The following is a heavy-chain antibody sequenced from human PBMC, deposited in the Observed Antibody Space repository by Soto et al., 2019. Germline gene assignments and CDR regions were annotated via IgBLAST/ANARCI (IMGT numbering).Heavy chain of an antibody. D-gene: IGHD6-13*01. CDR1: GFTFSSYA. CDR3: AKDSWYSSPDYYYYYGMDV. Sequence: PGGSLRLSCAASGFTFSSYAMSWVRQAPGKGLDWVSAISGSGGSTYYADSVKGRFTISRDNSKNTLYLQMNSLRAEDTAVYYCAKDSWYSSPDYYYYYGMDVWGQGTTVTVSS. V-gene: IGHV3-23*01. J-gene: IGHJ6*02. CDR2: ISGSGGST.